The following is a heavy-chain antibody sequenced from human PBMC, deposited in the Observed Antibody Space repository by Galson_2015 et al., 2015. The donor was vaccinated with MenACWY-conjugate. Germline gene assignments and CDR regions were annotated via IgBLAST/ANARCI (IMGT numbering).Heavy chain of an antibody. Sequence: LRLSCAASELTVSSNYITWVRQAPGKGLEWVSVIYDDGRTNYADSVKGRFTISRDNSKNKVYLQMDSLRAEDTAVYYCARYCSSNSCSHGGGGMDVWGQGTAVTVSS. J-gene: IGHJ6*02. V-gene: IGHV3-53*01. CDR1: ELTVSSNY. CDR3: ARYCSSNSCSHGGGGMDV. D-gene: IGHD2-2*01. CDR2: IYDDGRT.